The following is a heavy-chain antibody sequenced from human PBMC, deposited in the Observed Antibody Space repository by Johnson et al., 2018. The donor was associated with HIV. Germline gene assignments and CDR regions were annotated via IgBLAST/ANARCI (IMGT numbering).Heavy chain of an antibody. CDR2: ISSNGGST. CDR1: GFTFSSYA. D-gene: IGHD6-13*01. CDR3: ARVPSQRAAAGLAFDI. V-gene: IGHV3-64*01. Sequence: VQLVESGGGLVQPGGSLRLSCAASGFTFSSYAMHWVRQAPGKGLEYVSAISSNGGSTYYANSVKGRFTISRDNSKNTLYLQMGSLRAEDMAVYYCARVPSQRAAAGLAFDIWGQGTMVTVSS. J-gene: IGHJ3*02.